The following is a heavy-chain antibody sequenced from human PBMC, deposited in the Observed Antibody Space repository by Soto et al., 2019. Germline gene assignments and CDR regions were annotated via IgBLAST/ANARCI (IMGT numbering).Heavy chain of an antibody. D-gene: IGHD3-22*01. V-gene: IGHV4-59*12. Sequence: PSETLSLTCTVSGGSISSYYWSWIRQPPGKGLEWIGYIYYSGSTNYNPSLKSRVTISVDTSKNQFSLKLGSVTAADTAVYYCARRYYYDSSGYYGYWGQGTLVTVSS. J-gene: IGHJ4*02. CDR1: GGSISSYY. CDR3: ARRYYYDSSGYYGY. CDR2: IYYSGST.